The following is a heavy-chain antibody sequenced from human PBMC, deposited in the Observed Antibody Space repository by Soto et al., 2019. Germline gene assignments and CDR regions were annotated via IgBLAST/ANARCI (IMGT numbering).Heavy chain of an antibody. CDR2: IIPIFGTA. Sequence: ASVKVSCKASGGTFSSYAISWVRQAPGQGLEWMGGIIPIFGTANYAQKFQGRVTITADESTSTAYMELSSLRSEDTAVYYCARENPLGGYAAFDIWGQGTMVTVSS. V-gene: IGHV1-69*13. CDR3: ARENPLGGYAAFDI. D-gene: IGHD3-16*01. J-gene: IGHJ3*02. CDR1: GGTFSSYA.